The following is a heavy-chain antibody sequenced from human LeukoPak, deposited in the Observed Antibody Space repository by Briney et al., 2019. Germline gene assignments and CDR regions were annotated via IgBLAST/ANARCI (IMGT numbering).Heavy chain of an antibody. J-gene: IGHJ5*02. CDR2: MNPNRGNT. CDR1: GYTFTSYD. D-gene: IGHD3-22*01. CDR3: ARDVQGIVVSNNWFDP. V-gene: IGHV1-8*03. Sequence: ASVKVSCKASGYTFTSYDINWVRQATGQGLEWMGWMNPNRGNTGYAQKFQGRVTITRNTSISTAYMELSSLRSEDTAVYYCARDVQGIVVSNNWFDPWGQGTLVTVSS.